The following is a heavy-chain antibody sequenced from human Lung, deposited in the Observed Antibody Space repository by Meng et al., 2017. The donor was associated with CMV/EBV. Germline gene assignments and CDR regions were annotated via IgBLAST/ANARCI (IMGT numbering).Heavy chain of an antibody. D-gene: IGHD2-21*01. CDR3: AGFGHRNIWWLGIVGFDY. J-gene: IGHJ4*02. CDR1: GFTFSYYS. V-gene: IGHV3-21*01. CDR2: ISSSSSYI. Sequence: SCAASGFTFSYYSMNWVRQAPGKGLEWVSSISSSSSYIYYADSVKGRFTISRDNAKNSLYLQMNSLRAEDTAVYYCAGFGHRNIWWLGIVGFDYXGQAXLVTVSS.